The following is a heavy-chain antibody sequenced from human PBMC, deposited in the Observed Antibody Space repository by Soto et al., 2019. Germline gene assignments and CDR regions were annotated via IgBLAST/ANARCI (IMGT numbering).Heavy chain of an antibody. J-gene: IGHJ5*02. CDR3: VRGGYSSSWERLDP. D-gene: IGHD4-4*01. CDR2: ISHDGVTK. Sequence: GGSLRLSCAASGSSFPNYPMHWVRQTPDKGLEWLAVISHDGVTKNSADSVKGRFSISRDNSRNRLYLDMNSLRTEDTAMYYCVRGGYSSSWERLDPWGQGTLVSVSS. CDR1: GSSFPNYP. V-gene: IGHV3-30-3*01.